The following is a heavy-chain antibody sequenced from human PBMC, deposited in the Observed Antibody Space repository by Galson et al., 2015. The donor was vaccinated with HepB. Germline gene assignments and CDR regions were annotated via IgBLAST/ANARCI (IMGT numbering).Heavy chain of an antibody. Sequence: QSGAEVKKPGESLKISCKGSGYSFTSYWIGWVRQMPGKGLEWMGIIYPGDSDTRYSPSFQGQVTISADKSISTAYLQWSSLKASDTAMYYCARRERWLGNGYGMDVWGQGTTVTVSS. CDR1: GYSFTSYW. CDR2: IYPGDSDT. CDR3: ARRERWLGNGYGMDV. V-gene: IGHV5-51*01. D-gene: IGHD5-24*01. J-gene: IGHJ6*02.